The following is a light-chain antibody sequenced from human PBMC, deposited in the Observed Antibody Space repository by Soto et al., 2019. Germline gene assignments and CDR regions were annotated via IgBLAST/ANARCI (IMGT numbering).Light chain of an antibody. V-gene: IGKV1-5*01. CDR3: QQYNRLIT. J-gene: IGKJ5*01. CDR2: DAT. CDR1: QTIDTW. Sequence: IEMTKSASTLSASQRDSVPITCRASQTIDTWVAWYQQKPGKAPKLLVHDATSLESRVSSRFSGSGYGTDFTLSINNLQPDDFATYYCQQYNRLITFGQGTRLEIK.